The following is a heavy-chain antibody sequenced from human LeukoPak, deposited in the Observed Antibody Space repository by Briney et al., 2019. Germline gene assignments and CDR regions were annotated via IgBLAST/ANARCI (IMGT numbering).Heavy chain of an antibody. CDR1: GFTFSSYA. D-gene: IGHD3-10*01. CDR3: AKCLPVTATRPLDFYYGMDA. V-gene: IGHV3-23*01. Sequence: GGSLRLSCAASGFTFSSYAMSWVRQAPGKGLEWVSAISGSGGSTNYADSVKGRFTISRDFFKNTLDLQMNSLRAEDTAVYYCAKCLPVTATRPLDFYYGMDAWGQGTTVTVSS. CDR2: ISGSGGST. J-gene: IGHJ6*02.